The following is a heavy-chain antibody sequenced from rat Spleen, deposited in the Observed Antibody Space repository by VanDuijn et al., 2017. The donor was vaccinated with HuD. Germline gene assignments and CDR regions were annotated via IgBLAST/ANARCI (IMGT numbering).Heavy chain of an antibody. J-gene: IGHJ2*01. V-gene: IGHV2-47*01. CDR1: WLTLSRNS. CDR2: IWSSGGT. Sequence: QVQLKESGPGLVQPSQTQSLTYTVSWLTLSRNSVNLIRQPPGQGLEWMGVIWSSGGTDYNSVIKSRLSISRDTSKSQVFLEMNSLQTEDTAMYFCAKGGFEYWGQGVMVTVSS. CDR3: AKGGFEY.